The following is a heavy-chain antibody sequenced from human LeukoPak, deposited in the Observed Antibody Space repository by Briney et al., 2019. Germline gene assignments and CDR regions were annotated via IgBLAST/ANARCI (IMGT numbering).Heavy chain of an antibody. V-gene: IGHV3-11*04. CDR3: ARVDCSSTRCYEFDY. Sequence: GGYLRLSCAASGFTFSDYYMSWIRQAPGKGLEWVSYIRSRGSTIYYSDSVRGRFTTSRDNAKNSLYLQMNSLRAEDTAVYYCARVDCSSTRCYEFDYWGQGTLVTVSS. CDR1: GFTFSDYY. CDR2: IRSRGSTI. D-gene: IGHD2-2*01. J-gene: IGHJ4*02.